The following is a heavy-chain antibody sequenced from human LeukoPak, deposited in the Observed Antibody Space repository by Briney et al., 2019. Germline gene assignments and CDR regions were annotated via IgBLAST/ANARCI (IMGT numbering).Heavy chain of an antibody. Sequence: GASVKVSCKASGYTFTSYYMHWVRQAPGQGLEWMGIINPSGGSTSYAQKFQGRVTMTRDTSTSTVYMELSSLRSEDTAVYYCAVLPPYDFWSGRTQLYYFDYWGQGTLVTVSS. V-gene: IGHV1-46*01. CDR1: GYTFTSYY. CDR2: INPSGGST. D-gene: IGHD3-3*01. CDR3: AVLPPYDFWSGRTQLYYFDY. J-gene: IGHJ4*02.